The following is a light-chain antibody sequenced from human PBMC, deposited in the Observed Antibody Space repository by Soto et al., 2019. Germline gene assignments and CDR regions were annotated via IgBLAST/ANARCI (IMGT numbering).Light chain of an antibody. CDR1: QSVSSSY. Sequence: EIVLTQSPGTLSLSPGERATLSCRASQSVSSSYLAWYQQKPGQAPRLLIYGASSRATGIPDRFSGSGSGTDFTLTISRLEPEDFEVYYCQQYGSSQYTFGQGTKLEIQ. V-gene: IGKV3-20*01. J-gene: IGKJ2*01. CDR3: QQYGSSQYT. CDR2: GAS.